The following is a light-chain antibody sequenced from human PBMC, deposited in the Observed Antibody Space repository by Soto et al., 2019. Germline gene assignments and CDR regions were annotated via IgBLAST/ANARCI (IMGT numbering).Light chain of an antibody. CDR2: LAS. CDR3: LHHNGYPPV. Sequence: DIQMTQSPSSLSASVGDTVTITCRASQHITNDCAWYQQKAGRAPKCLILLASRLQTGVPSRFSGSGSGTEFTLTISSLQPEDFANYYCLHHNGYPPVFGQGTKVEIK. CDR1: QHITND. J-gene: IGKJ2*01. V-gene: IGKV1-17*01.